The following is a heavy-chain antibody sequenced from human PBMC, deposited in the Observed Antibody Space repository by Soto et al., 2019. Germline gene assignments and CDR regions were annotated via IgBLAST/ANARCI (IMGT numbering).Heavy chain of an antibody. CDR1: VFTFSDYY. D-gene: IGHD6-19*01. V-gene: IGHV3-11*01. CDR3: ARELRAVAGSYFDY. J-gene: IGHJ4*02. Sequence: XGALRLSCSAAVFTFSDYYMCWIRQAPGKGLEWVSYISSRASAIYYADSVKGRFTISRDNAKNSLYLQMNSLRAEDTAVYYCARELRAVAGSYFDYWGQGSLVTVS. CDR2: ISSRASAI.